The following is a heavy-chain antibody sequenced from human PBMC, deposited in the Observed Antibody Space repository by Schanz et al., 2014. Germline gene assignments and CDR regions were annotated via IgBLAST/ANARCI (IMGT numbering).Heavy chain of an antibody. CDR3: SLSYVRGIIYGFRH. CDR2: MNPNSGDT. CDR1: GSTFTTYD. V-gene: IGHV1-8*01. J-gene: IGHJ4*02. D-gene: IGHD3-10*02. Sequence: QGQLVQSGAEVKKPGASVKVSCKASGSTFTTYDINWVRQATGQGLEWMGWMNPNSGDTAYAEKFQGRVAMTRNTSISTAYMELSSRRSEEKAVYYCSLSYVRGIIYGFRHWGQGTLVTVSS.